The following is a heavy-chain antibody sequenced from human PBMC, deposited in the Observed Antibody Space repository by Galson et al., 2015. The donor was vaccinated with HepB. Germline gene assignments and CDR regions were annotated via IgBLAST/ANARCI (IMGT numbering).Heavy chain of an antibody. D-gene: IGHD3-22*01. CDR1: GDSISRHC. CDR2: IYYSGRT. Sequence: ETLSLTCTVSGDSISRHCWSWVRQPPGKGLEWIGDIYYSGRTKYNPSLKSRFTMLVDTSKNHLSVKLSAVTAADTAVYYCARVKSYHDSRGNVGDWFDPWGQGTLVAVSS. V-gene: IGHV4-59*11. J-gene: IGHJ5*02. CDR3: ARVKSYHDSRGNVGDWFDP.